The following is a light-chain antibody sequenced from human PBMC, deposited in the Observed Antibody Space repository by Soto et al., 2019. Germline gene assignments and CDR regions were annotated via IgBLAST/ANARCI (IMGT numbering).Light chain of an antibody. CDR3: SSYTTSSTWV. V-gene: IGLV2-14*01. CDR1: SSDVGGYKY. Sequence: QSALTQPASVSGSPGQSITISCTGTSSDVGGYKYVSWYQHHPGKAPKLMIYEVSNRPSGVSKRFSGSKSGNTASLTISGLQAEDEADYYCSSYTTSSTWVFGGGTKVTVL. J-gene: IGLJ3*02. CDR2: EVS.